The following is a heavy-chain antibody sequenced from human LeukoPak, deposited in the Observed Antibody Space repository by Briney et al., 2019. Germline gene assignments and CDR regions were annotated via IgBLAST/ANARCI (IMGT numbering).Heavy chain of an antibody. CDR1: GFTFSSYA. J-gene: IGHJ5*02. CDR2: ISGSGGST. CDR3: AKDRITMAPKPDWCDP. Sequence: GGSLRLSCAASGFTFSSYAMSWVRQAPGKGLEWVSAISGSGGSTYYADSVKGRFTISRDNSKNTLYLQMNSLRAEDTAVYYCAKDRITMAPKPDWCDPWGQGTLVTVSS. V-gene: IGHV3-23*01. D-gene: IGHD3-10*01.